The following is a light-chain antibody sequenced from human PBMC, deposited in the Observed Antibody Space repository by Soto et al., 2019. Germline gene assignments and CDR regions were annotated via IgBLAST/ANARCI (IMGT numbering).Light chain of an antibody. Sequence: IQRTQSPSSVSASVGVRVTITCRASQGINSWLAWYQQKPGKAPKLLIYAASNLQSGVPSRFSGSGSGTDFTLTISSLQPEDFATYYCQQANSFPFTFGPGTKVDIK. J-gene: IGKJ3*01. CDR2: AAS. CDR1: QGINSW. V-gene: IGKV1-12*01. CDR3: QQANSFPFT.